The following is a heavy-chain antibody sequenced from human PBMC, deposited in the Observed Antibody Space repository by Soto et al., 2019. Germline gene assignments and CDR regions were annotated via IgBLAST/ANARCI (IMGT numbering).Heavy chain of an antibody. J-gene: IGHJ5*02. D-gene: IGHD4-17*01. CDR3: ARYGGRCYGATGWWFDP. CDR2: ISSSSTYT. Sequence: EVQVVESGGGLVQPGGSLRLSCAASGFTFSGYTMNWVRQAPGRGLEWVSSISSSSTYTYYSDSVKGRFTISRDNAKNSRYLQNNSMRAEDTDVYYFARYGGRCYGATGWWFDPWGQGTLVTVSS. CDR1: GFTFSGYT. V-gene: IGHV3-21*01.